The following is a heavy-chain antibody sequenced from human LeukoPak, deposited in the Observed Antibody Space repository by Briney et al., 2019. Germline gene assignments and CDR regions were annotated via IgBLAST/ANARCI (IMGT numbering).Heavy chain of an antibody. CDR3: ARDLRSCSSTSCFRSEEPYFDL. D-gene: IGHD2-2*01. V-gene: IGHV3-30*04. J-gene: IGHJ2*01. Sequence: GGSLRLSCAASGFTFSSYAMHWVRQAPGKGLEWVAIISYDGSNKYYADSVKGRFIISRDNSKNTLYLQMNSLRVEDTAVYFCARDLRSCSSTSCFRSEEPYFDLWGRGTLVTVSS. CDR1: GFTFSSYA. CDR2: ISYDGSNK.